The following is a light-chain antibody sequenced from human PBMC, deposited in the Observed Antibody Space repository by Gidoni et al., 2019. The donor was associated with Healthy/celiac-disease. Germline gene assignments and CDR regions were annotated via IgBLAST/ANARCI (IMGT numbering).Light chain of an antibody. CDR1: QSISSW. Sequence: DIQMTQFPSTLSASVGDRVTITCRASQSISSWLAWYQQKPGKAPKLLIYKASNLESGVPSRFSGSGSGTEFTLTISSLQPDDFATYYCQQYNSNSPYTFGQGTNLEIK. CDR2: KAS. V-gene: IGKV1-5*03. CDR3: QQYNSNSPYT. J-gene: IGKJ2*01.